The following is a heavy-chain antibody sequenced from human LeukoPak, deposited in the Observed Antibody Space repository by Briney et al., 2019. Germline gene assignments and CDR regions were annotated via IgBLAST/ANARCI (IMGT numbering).Heavy chain of an antibody. V-gene: IGHV3-53*04. J-gene: IGHJ4*02. CDR3: ARVDTVMAYYFDF. Sequence: GGSLRLSCAASGFTVSTNCMTWVRQAPGKGLEWVSTIYSGGTTYYADSVMGRFTISRHNSRNTLYPQMNILRAEDTAVYYCARVDTVMAYYFDFWGQGTLVTVSS. CDR2: IYSGGTT. CDR1: GFTVSTNC. D-gene: IGHD5-18*01.